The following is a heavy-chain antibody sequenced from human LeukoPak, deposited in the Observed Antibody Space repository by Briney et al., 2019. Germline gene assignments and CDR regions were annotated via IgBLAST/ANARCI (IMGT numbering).Heavy chain of an antibody. Sequence: ASVKVSCKASGYTFTGYYIYWVRQAPGQRLEWMGWINPNSGGTNYAQKFQGRVTMTRDTSTSTVYMELSSLRSEDTAVYYCARGVYYYDSSGYFPLYFDYWGQGTLVTVSS. D-gene: IGHD3-22*01. V-gene: IGHV1-2*02. CDR2: INPNSGGT. J-gene: IGHJ4*02. CDR1: GYTFTGYY. CDR3: ARGVYYYDSSGYFPLYFDY.